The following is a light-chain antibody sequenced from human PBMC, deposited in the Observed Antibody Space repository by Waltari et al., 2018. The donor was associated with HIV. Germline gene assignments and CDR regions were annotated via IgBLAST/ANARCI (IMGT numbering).Light chain of an antibody. CDR1: RNAFGHYTY. CDR2: AVT. J-gene: IGLJ1*01. Sequence: QSALTLHASVSGSPGQSNTISCTATRNAFGHYTYFSWYQQSPGKAPKLVTFAVTDRPSGVSNRFSGTKSGNTASLIISGLRAEDEADYYCSSYRTNNTLVFGSGTKVTVL. V-gene: IGLV2-14*01. CDR3: SSYRTNNTLV.